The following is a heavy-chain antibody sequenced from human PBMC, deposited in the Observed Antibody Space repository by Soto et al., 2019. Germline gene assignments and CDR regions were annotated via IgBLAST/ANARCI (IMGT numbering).Heavy chain of an antibody. CDR2: IYYSGIT. Sequence: QVQLQESGPGLVKPSETLSLTCTVSGGSVSSGSYFWTWIRQPPGKGLEWIGYIYYSGITTYSPSLKSRVTISVDTSKNQFSLKLTSVTAADTAVYYCARDESNWNLNWFDPWGQGTLVTVSS. J-gene: IGHJ5*02. D-gene: IGHD1-20*01. V-gene: IGHV4-61*01. CDR1: GGSVSSGSYF. CDR3: ARDESNWNLNWFDP.